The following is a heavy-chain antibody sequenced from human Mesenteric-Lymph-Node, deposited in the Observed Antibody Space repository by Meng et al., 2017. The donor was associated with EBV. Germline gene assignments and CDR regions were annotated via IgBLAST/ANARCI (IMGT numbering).Heavy chain of an antibody. V-gene: IGHV4-34*02. D-gene: IGHD2-15*01. CDR2: INHSGSA. J-gene: IGHJ5*02. CDR3: ARGVQVAWRFDP. CDR1: GGSVSNYY. Sequence: QVQRQQWGAGLLKPSETLSLTCEVSGGSVSNYYWSWIRQTPGKGLEWIGEINHSGSANYNPSLKSRVTISIDTSKNQFSLRLNSVTAADTAVYYCARGVQVAWRFDPWGQGTLVTVFS.